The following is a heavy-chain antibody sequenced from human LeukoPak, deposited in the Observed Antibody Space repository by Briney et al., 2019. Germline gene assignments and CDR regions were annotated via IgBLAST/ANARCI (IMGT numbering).Heavy chain of an antibody. CDR3: TRPVVRGVKGGMDV. V-gene: IGHV3-73*01. J-gene: IGHJ6*02. CDR1: GFTFSGSA. D-gene: IGHD3-10*01. CDR2: IRSKANSYAT. Sequence: PGGSLKLSCAASGFTFSGSAMHWVRQASGKGLEWVGRIRSKANSYATAYAASVKGRFTISRDDSKNTAYLQMNSLKTEDTAVYYCTRPVVRGVKGGMDVWGQGTTVTVSS.